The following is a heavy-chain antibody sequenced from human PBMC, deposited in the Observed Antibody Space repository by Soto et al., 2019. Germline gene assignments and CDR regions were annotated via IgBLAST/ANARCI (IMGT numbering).Heavy chain of an antibody. CDR3: ARGRGAAADYFDF. V-gene: IGHV3-11*05. D-gene: IGHD6-13*01. J-gene: IGHJ4*02. CDR1: GFTFSDYY. CDR2: ISSSTSHT. Sequence: QVQLVESGGGLVKPGGSLRLSCAVSGFTFSDYYMNWIRQAPGKGLEWVSYISSSTSHTNYADSVKGRFTISRDNANNSLFLQMNSLRAEDTAVYYCARGRGAAADYFDFWGQGTLVTVSS.